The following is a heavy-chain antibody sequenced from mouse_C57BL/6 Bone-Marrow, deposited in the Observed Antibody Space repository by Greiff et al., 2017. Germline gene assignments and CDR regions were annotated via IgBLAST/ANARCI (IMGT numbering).Heavy chain of an antibody. CDR2: IWRGGST. CDR3: AKRGKRGFAY. J-gene: IGHJ3*01. CDR1: GFSLTSYG. V-gene: IGHV2-5*01. Sequence: QVQLKESGPGLVQPSQSLSITCTVSGFSLTSYGVHWVRQSPGKGLEWLGVIWRGGSTDYNAAFMSRLSIPKVNSKSQVFFKMNSLQADDTAIYYCAKRGKRGFAYGGQGTLVTVSA.